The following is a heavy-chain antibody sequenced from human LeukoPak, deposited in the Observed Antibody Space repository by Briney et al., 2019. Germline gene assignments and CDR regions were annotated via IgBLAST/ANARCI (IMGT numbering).Heavy chain of an antibody. CDR2: IIPIFGTA. CDR3: ARAGDSSGYSLGY. J-gene: IGHJ4*02. CDR1: GGTFSSYA. Sequence: SVKVSCKASGGTFSSYAISWVRQAPGQGLEWMGGIIPIFGTANYAQKFQGRVTTTADESTSTAYMELSSLRSEDTAVYYCARAGDSSGYSLGYWGQGTLVTVSS. D-gene: IGHD3-22*01. V-gene: IGHV1-69*13.